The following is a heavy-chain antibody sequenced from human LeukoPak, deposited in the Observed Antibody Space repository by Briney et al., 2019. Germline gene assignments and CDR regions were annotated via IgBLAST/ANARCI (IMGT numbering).Heavy chain of an antibody. Sequence: ASVKVSCKAVGSTFTSYYVHWVRQAPGQGLEWMGIINPSGGTNYAQKFQGRVTMTRDTSKSTVYMELSSLRTEGTAVYSCARGTPGYSSVWGQETLVTVSS. V-gene: IGHV1-46*01. CDR3: ARGTPGYSSV. J-gene: IGHJ4*02. CDR1: GSTFTSYY. D-gene: IGHD6-19*01. CDR2: INPSGGT.